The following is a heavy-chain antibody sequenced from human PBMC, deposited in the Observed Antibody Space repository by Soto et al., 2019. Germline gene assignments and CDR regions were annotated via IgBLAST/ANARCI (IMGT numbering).Heavy chain of an antibody. D-gene: IGHD3-22*01. CDR1: GGSFSGYY. J-gene: IGHJ6*02. CDR3: ARTSIKMHYDSSGYFYYYYGMDV. CDR2: INHSGST. Sequence: SETLSLTCAVYGGSFSGYYWSWIRQPPEKGLEWIGEINHSGSTNYNPSLKSRVTISVDTSKNQFSLKLSSVTAADTAVYYCARTSIKMHYDSSGYFYYYYGMDVWGQGTTVTVSS. V-gene: IGHV4-34*01.